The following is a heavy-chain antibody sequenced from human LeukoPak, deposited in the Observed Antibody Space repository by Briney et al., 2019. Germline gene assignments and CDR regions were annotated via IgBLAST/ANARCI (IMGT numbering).Heavy chain of an antibody. D-gene: IGHD5-18*01. CDR2: ISGSGGST. CDR3: AKPGYSYDAFDY. V-gene: IGHV3-23*01. Sequence: GGSLRLSCAASGFTFSSYAMSWIRQAPGKGLEWVSAISGSGGSTYYADSVKGRFTISRDNSKNTLYLQMNSLRAEDTAVYYCAKPGYSYDAFDYWGQGTLVTVSS. J-gene: IGHJ4*02. CDR1: GFTFSSYA.